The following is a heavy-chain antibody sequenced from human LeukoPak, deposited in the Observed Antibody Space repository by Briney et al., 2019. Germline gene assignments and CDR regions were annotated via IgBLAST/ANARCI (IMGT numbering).Heavy chain of an antibody. J-gene: IGHJ4*02. D-gene: IGHD3-10*01. CDR1: GFTFSTYS. CDR2: ISAGSSYI. CDR3: ARVRRYYGSGSSIDY. V-gene: IGHV3-21*04. Sequence: GGSLRLSCAASGFTFSTYSMNWVRQAPGQGLEWVSSISAGSSYIYYADSVKGRFTISRDNAKNSLFLQMNSLRAEDTAVYYCARVRRYYGSGSSIDYWGQGTLVTVSS.